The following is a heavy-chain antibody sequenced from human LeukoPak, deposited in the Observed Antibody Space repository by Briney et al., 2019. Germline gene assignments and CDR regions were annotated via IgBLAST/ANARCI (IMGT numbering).Heavy chain of an antibody. J-gene: IGHJ4*02. V-gene: IGHV4-4*09. CDR2: IYTSGST. CDR3: ARRSSTRRWGAGTGYYFDY. D-gene: IGHD2-2*01. Sequence: PSETLSLTCTVSGGSISSYYWSWIRQPPGKGLEGIGYIYTSGSTNYNPSLKSRVTISVDTSKNQFSLKLSSVTAADTAVYYCARRSSTRRWGAGTGYYFDYWGQGTLVTVSS. CDR1: GGSISSYY.